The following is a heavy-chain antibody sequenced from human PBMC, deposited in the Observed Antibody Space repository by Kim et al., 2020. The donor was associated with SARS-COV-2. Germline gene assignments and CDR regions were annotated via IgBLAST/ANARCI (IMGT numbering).Heavy chain of an antibody. J-gene: IGHJ6*02. V-gene: IGHV1-8*01. CDR1: GYTFTSYD. CDR2: MNPNSGNT. CDR3: ARVRRYCSSTSCTFPYGMDV. D-gene: IGHD2-2*01. Sequence: ASVKVSCKASGYTFTSYDINWVRQATGQGLEWMGWMNPNSGNTGYAQKFQGRVTMTRNTSISTAYMELSSLRSEDTAVYYCARVRRYCSSTSCTFPYGMDVWGQGTTVTVSS.